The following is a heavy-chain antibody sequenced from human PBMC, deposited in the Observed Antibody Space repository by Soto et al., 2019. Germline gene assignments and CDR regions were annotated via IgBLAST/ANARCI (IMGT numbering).Heavy chain of an antibody. D-gene: IGHD3-9*01. V-gene: IGHV1-24*01. J-gene: IGHJ6*04. CDR3: LSAPSVRLRYLGWRHYV. Sequence: ASVKVSCKVSGYTLTELSMHWVRQAPGKGLEWMGGFDPEDGETIYAQKFQGRVTMTEDTSTDTAYMELSSLRSEDTAVYFCLSAPSVRLRYLGWRHYVWGKGTTVTVSS. CDR2: FDPEDGET. CDR1: GYTLTELS.